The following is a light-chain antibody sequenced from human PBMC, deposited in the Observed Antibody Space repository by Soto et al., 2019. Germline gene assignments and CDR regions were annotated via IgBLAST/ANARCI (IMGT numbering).Light chain of an antibody. CDR3: SSYAGSKTDYV. V-gene: IGLV2-8*01. CDR2: EVS. J-gene: IGLJ1*01. CDR1: SSDVGGYKY. Sequence: QSALTQPHSASGSPGQSVTISCTGTSSDVGGYKYVSWYQQHPGKVPKLMIYEVSKRPSGVPDRFSGSKSGNTASLTVSGLQAEDEADYYCSSYAGSKTDYVFGTGTKLTVL.